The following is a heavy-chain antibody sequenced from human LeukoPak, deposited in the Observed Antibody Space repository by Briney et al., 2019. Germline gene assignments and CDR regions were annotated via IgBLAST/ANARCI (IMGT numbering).Heavy chain of an antibody. CDR1: GFTFSNYG. D-gene: IGHD5-18*01. J-gene: IGHJ4*02. Sequence: GRSLRLSCAASGFTFSNYGMHWVRQAPGKELEWVAVISYDGSNKYYADSVKGRFTISRDNSKNTLYLQMNSLRAEDTAVYYCAKALGYSYGTDYWGQGTLVTVSS. V-gene: IGHV3-30*18. CDR2: ISYDGSNK. CDR3: AKALGYSYGTDY.